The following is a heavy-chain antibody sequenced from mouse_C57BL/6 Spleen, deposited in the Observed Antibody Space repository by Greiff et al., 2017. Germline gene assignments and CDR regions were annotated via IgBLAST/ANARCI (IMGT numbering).Heavy chain of an antibody. V-gene: IGHV1-61*01. D-gene: IGHD2-3*01. CDR3: ASRGRDYDGGVDWFAY. Sequence: QVQLQQPGAELVRPGSSVKLSCTASGYTFTSYWMDWVKQRPGQGLEWIGNIYPSDSETHYTQKFKDKATLTVDKSSSTAYMQLSSLTSEDSAVYYCASRGRDYDGGVDWFAYWGQGTLVTVSA. CDR1: GYTFTSYW. J-gene: IGHJ3*01. CDR2: IYPSDSET.